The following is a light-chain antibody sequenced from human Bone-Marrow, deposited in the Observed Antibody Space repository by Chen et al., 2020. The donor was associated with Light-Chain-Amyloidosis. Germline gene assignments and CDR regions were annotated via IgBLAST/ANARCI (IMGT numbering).Light chain of an antibody. Sequence: DIQMTQSPSSLSASVGDRVTITCRASQTIYNYLNWYQQIPGKAPKLLIYAASTLQPGVPSTVSGTGSGTEFTVSSRSLQSQDLATYFCQQTYSIPPNTFGQGTKVEVK. J-gene: IGKJ2*01. CDR2: AAS. V-gene: IGKV1-39*01. CDR3: QQTYSIPPNT. CDR1: QTIYNY.